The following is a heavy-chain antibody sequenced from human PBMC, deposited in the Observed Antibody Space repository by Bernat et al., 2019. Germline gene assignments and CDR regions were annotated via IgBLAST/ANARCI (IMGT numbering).Heavy chain of an antibody. D-gene: IGHD3-3*01. CDR1: GGTFSSYA. Sequence: QVQLVQSGAEVKKPGSSVKVSCKASGGTFSSYAISWVRQAPGQGLEWMGWISAYNGNTNYAQKLQGRVTMTTDTSTSTAYMELRSLRSDDTAVYYCARLAAAYYDFWSGYYPYWGQGTLVTVSS. CDR3: ARLAAAYYDFWSGYYPY. CDR2: ISAYNGNT. V-gene: IGHV1-18*01. J-gene: IGHJ4*02.